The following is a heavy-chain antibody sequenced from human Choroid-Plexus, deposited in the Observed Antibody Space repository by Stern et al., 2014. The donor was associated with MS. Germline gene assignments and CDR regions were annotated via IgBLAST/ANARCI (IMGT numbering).Heavy chain of an antibody. V-gene: IGHV3-30*18. J-gene: IGHJ5*02. CDR3: AKDRQYLTYFFDH. CDR2: VSYDGSNK. D-gene: IGHD2/OR15-2a*01. CDR1: GFTFGSCA. Sequence: VQLVESGGGVVQPGRPLRLSCVASGFTFGSCAMHWVRQAPGKGLEGVAGVSYDGSNKYYADSVKGRFTISRDNSQNTLYMQMSSLRPEDTAVYYCAKDRQYLTYFFDHWGQGSRVTVSS.